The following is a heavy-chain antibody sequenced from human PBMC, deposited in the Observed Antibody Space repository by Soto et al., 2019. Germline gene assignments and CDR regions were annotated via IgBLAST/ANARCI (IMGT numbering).Heavy chain of an antibody. CDR3: AKGDSSSYYGDH. Sequence: EVELLESGGGLVQPGGSLRLSCAASGFTFSAYAMGWVRQAPGKGLEWVSDITSGGSAFYADSVKGRFTLSRDNSKNTLYLQMNSLRAEDTATYYCAKGDSSSYYGDHWGQGTLVTVSS. V-gene: IGHV3-23*01. J-gene: IGHJ4*02. CDR1: GFTFSAYA. D-gene: IGHD3-22*01. CDR2: ITSGGSA.